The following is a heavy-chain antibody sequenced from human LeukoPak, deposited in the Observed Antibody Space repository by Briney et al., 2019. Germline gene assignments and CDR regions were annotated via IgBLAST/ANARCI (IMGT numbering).Heavy chain of an antibody. CDR1: GFTFSTYA. Sequence: GGSLRLSCAASGFTFSTYAMSWVRQAPGKGLEWVSAISGSGGSTYYADSVKGRFTISRDNSKNTLYLQMNSLRAEDTAVYYCAKDRYSKSSPADFDYWGQGTLVTVSS. CDR3: AKDRYSKSSPADFDY. V-gene: IGHV3-23*01. CDR2: ISGSGGST. J-gene: IGHJ4*02. D-gene: IGHD6-13*01.